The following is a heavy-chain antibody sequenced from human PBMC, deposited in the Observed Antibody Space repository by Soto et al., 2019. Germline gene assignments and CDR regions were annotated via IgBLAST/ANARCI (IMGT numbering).Heavy chain of an antibody. D-gene: IGHD3-16*01. CDR1: GFTVSTKY. Sequence: ESGGGLVQPGGSLRLSCAASGFTVSTKYMSWVRQAPGKGLEWVSVIYSGGSIFYADSVRGRFTISRDNSKNTVNLQMNSLRAEDTAVYYCARDPWAADYWGQGTLVTVSS. CDR2: IYSGGSI. J-gene: IGHJ4*02. V-gene: IGHV3-66*01. CDR3: ARDPWAADY.